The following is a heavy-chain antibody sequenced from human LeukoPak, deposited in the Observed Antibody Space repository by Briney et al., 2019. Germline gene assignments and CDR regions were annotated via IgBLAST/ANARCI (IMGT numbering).Heavy chain of an antibody. CDR2: INHSGST. J-gene: IGHJ5*02. CDR1: GGSFSGYY. V-gene: IGHV4-34*01. D-gene: IGHD4-23*01. CDR3: AREDYGGNSGWFDP. Sequence: SETLSLTCAVYGGSFSGYYWSWIRQPPGKGLEWIGEINHSGSTNYNPSLKSRVTISVDTSKNQFSLKLSSVTAADTAVYYCAREDYGGNSGWFDPWGQGTLVTVSS.